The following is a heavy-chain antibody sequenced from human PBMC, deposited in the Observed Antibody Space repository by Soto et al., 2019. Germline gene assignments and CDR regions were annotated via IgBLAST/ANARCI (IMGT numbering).Heavy chain of an antibody. D-gene: IGHD2-2*01. CDR3: ARAPAGSTRHYYYGMDV. J-gene: IGHJ6*02. Sequence: GGSLRLSCAASGFTFNTYSMNWVRQAPGKGLEWVSFISSRNSFIYYADSVRGRFTISRDNAKNSVFLQMNSLRVEDTAVYYCARAPAGSTRHYYYGMDVWGQGTTVTVSS. CDR2: ISSRNSFI. V-gene: IGHV3-21*01. CDR1: GFTFNTYS.